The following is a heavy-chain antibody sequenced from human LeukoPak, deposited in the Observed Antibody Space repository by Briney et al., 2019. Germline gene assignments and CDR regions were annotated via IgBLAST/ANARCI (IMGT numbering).Heavy chain of an antibody. CDR3: ASSAIAAAAPFDP. CDR1: GGSISSSSYY. Sequence: PSETLSLTCTVSGGSISSSSYYWGWIRQPPGKGLEWIGSIYYSGSTYYNPSLKSRVTISVDTSKNQFSLKLSSVTAADTAVYYCASSAIAAAAPFDPWGQGTLVTVSS. D-gene: IGHD6-25*01. J-gene: IGHJ5*02. V-gene: IGHV4-39*01. CDR2: IYYSGST.